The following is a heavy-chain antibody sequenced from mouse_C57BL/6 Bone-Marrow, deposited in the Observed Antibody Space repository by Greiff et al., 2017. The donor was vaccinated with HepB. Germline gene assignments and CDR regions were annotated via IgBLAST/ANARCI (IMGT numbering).Heavy chain of an antibody. Sequence: EVQGVESGGGLVQPKGSLKLSCAASGFSFNTYAMNWVRQAPGKGLEWVARIRSKSNNYATYYADSVKDRFTISRDDSESMLYLQMNNLKTEDTAMYYCVRHRTVVATDYAMDYWGQGTSVTVSS. CDR2: IRSKSNNYAT. J-gene: IGHJ4*01. D-gene: IGHD1-1*01. CDR3: VRHRTVVATDYAMDY. CDR1: GFSFNTYA. V-gene: IGHV10-1*01.